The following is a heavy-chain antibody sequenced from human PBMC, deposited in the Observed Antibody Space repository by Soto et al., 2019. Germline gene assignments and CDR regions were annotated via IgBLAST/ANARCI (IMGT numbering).Heavy chain of an antibody. D-gene: IGHD5-18*01. CDR3: GKDIQPPPEGINYYFYYMDV. V-gene: IGHV3-9*01. J-gene: IGHJ6*03. Sequence: EVQLVESGGGLAQPGRSLRLACAASGFTFDEYGMHWVRQAPGKGLEWVAGISWNGGTKDYAASVKGRFTISRDSAKNSLYLQMNSLRAEDTALYYCGKDIQPPPEGINYYFYYMDVWGKGTAVTVSS. CDR1: GFTFDEYG. CDR2: ISWNGGTK.